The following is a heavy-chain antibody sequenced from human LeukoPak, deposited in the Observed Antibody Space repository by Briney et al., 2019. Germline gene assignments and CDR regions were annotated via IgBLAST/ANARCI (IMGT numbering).Heavy chain of an antibody. CDR1: GGSISSYY. J-gene: IGHJ4*02. CDR3: ARVVSGWSYYFDY. D-gene: IGHD6-19*01. Sequence: PSETLSPTRTVSGGSISSYYWSWIRQPPGKGLEWIGYIYYSGSTNYNPSLKSRVTISVDTSKNQFSLKLSSVTAADTAVYYCARVVSGWSYYFDYWGQGTLVTVSS. V-gene: IGHV4-59*01. CDR2: IYYSGST.